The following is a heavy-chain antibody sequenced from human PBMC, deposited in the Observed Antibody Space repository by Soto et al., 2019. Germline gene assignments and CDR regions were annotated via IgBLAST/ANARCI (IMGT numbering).Heavy chain of an antibody. V-gene: IGHV3-30-3*01. CDR3: ARVPLREGVAAFDI. D-gene: IGHD2-8*01. CDR1: GFTFSSYA. J-gene: IGHJ3*02. Sequence: QVQLVESGGGVVQPGRSLRLSCAASGFTFSSYAMHWVRQAPGKGLEWVAVISYDGSNKYYADSVKGRFTISRDNSKNTLYLQMNSLRAEDTAVYYCARVPLREGVAAFDIWGQGTMVTVSS. CDR2: ISYDGSNK.